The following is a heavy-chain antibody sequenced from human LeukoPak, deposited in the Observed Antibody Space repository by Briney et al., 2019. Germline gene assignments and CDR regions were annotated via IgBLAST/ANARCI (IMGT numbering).Heavy chain of an antibody. CDR3: ARLDRTIFGVVNPGASGMDV. D-gene: IGHD3-3*01. CDR1: GGSISSGGYY. CDR2: IYYSGST. Sequence: SETLSLTCTVSGGSISSGGYYWSWIRQHPGKGLEWIGYIYYSGSTNYNPSLKSRVTISVDTSKNQFSLKLSSVTAADTAVYYCARLDRTIFGVVNPGASGMDVWGQGTTVTVSS. V-gene: IGHV4-31*03. J-gene: IGHJ6*02.